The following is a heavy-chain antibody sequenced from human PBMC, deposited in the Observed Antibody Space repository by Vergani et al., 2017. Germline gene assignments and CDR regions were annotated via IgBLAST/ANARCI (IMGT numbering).Heavy chain of an antibody. V-gene: IGHV4-34*01. CDR2: INHSGST. CDR3: ARVETAACSGGSCYPLDY. J-gene: IGHJ4*02. Sequence: QVQLQQWGAGLLKPSETLSLTCAVYGGSFSGYYWSWIRQPPGKGLEWIGEINHSGSTNYNPSLKSRVTISVDTSKNQFSLKLSSVTAADTAVYYCARVETAACSGGSCYPLDYWVQGTLVTVSS. D-gene: IGHD2-15*01. CDR1: GGSFSGYY.